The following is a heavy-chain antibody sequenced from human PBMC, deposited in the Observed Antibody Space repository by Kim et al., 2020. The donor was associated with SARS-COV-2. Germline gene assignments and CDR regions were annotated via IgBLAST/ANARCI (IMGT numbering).Heavy chain of an antibody. J-gene: IGHJ6*03. CDR1: GYTFTSYG. V-gene: IGHV1-18*01. CDR2: ISAYNGNT. Sequence: ASVKVSCKASGYTFTSYGISWVRQAPGQGLEWMGWISAYNGNTNYAQKLQGRVTMTTDTSTSTAYMGLRSLRSDDTAVYYCARFYHRSAYSSGWYDYYYYVDGGGKGTTVTVSS. D-gene: IGHD6-19*01. CDR3: ARFYHRSAYSSGWYDYYYYVDG.